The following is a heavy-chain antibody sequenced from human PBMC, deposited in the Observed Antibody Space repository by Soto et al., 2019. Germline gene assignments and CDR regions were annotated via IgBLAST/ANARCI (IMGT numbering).Heavy chain of an antibody. V-gene: IGHV3-23*01. CDR1: GFTFSSYA. CDR3: ARDGTKLELRRANNWFDP. J-gene: IGHJ5*02. CDR2: ISGSGGST. Sequence: EVQLLESGGGLVQPGGSLRLSCAASGFTFSSYAMSWVRQAPGKGLEWVSAISGSGGSTYYADSVKGRFTISRDNSKNTLYLQMNSLRAEDTAVYYCARDGTKLELRRANNWFDPWGQGTLVTVSS. D-gene: IGHD1-7*01.